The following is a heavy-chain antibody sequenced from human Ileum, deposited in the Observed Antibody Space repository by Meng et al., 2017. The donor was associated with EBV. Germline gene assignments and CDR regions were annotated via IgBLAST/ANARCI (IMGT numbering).Heavy chain of an antibody. Sequence: QVQLQESGPGLVKPSQPLSLTCAVSGVSISSGYFHWSWIRQPPGKGLEWIGHSGSTSYNPSLRSRVTISVDTSKNQFSLKVDSATAGDTAVYYCVSYAVGAGGIGYWGQGILVTVSS. D-gene: IGHD1-26*01. CDR3: VSYAVGAGGIGY. CDR2: HSGST. V-gene: IGHV4-30-4*01. CDR1: GVSISSGYFH. J-gene: IGHJ4*02.